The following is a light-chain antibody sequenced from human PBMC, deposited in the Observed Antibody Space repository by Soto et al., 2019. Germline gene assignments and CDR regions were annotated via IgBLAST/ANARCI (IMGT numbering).Light chain of an antibody. CDR2: AAS. Sequence: DIQMTQSPSSLSASVGARVTITCRASQGTRNDLGWYQQKPGKAPKRLIYAASSLQSGVPLRFSGSGSGTEFTLTISSLQPEDFATFYCQQRNTYLLTFGGGTKVEIK. J-gene: IGKJ4*01. V-gene: IGKV1-17*01. CDR1: QGTRND. CDR3: QQRNTYLLT.